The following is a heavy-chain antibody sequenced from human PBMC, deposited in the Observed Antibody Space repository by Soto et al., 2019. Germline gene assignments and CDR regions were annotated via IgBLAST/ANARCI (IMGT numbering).Heavy chain of an antibody. CDR2: IKTDGSIT. CDR1: GFTFSAYW. CDR3: ARVGVGHYDFDS. Sequence: EVQLVESGGGLVQPGGSLRLSCAASGFTFSAYWMHWVRQAPGEGLVWVSRIKTDGSITSYTDSVKGRFTISRDNAKNTMYLQMNSLRAEDTAVSFCARVGVGHYDFDSWGQGTLVSVSS. V-gene: IGHV3-74*01. D-gene: IGHD3-16*01. J-gene: IGHJ4*02.